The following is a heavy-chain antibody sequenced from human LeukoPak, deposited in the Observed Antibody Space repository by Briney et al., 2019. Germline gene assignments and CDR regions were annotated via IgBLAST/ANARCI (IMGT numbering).Heavy chain of an antibody. CDR3: ARSDYTDY. D-gene: IGHD3-3*01. V-gene: IGHV3-74*01. Sequence: GGSLRLSCAASGFTFSSYWMHWVRQAPGKGLVWVSRIKGDGSSPTYADSVKGRFTISRDNAENALYLQMNSLRADDTAVYYCARSDYTDYWGQGTLVTVSS. CDR1: GFTFSSYW. J-gene: IGHJ4*02. CDR2: IKGDGSSP.